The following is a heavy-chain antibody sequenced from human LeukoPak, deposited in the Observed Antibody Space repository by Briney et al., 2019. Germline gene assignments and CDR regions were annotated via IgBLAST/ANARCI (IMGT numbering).Heavy chain of an antibody. V-gene: IGHV4-39*07. CDR2: IYYSVST. CDR3: ARGDSGSYYVVNY. J-gene: IGHJ4*02. CDR1: GGSISISSYY. Sequence: SSETLSLTCTVSGGSISISSYYWGWIRQPPGKGLEWIGSIYYSVSTYYNPSLKVRFTMSVDTSKNQFSLKLSSLPSAEPAVYFCARGDSGSYYVVNYWGQGALVTVSS. D-gene: IGHD1-26*01.